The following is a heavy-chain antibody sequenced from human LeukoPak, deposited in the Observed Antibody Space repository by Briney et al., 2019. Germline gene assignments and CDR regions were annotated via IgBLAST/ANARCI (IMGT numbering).Heavy chain of an antibody. CDR1: GYTFTSYD. Sequence: ASVKVSCKASGYTFTSYDINWVRQATGQGLEWMGWMNPNSGNTGYAQKFQGRVTMTRNTSISTAYMELSSLRSEDTAVYYCARGRSGMVRGVIITTMKYNWFDPWRQGTLVTVSS. CDR3: ARGRSGMVRGVIITTMKYNWFDP. V-gene: IGHV1-8*01. J-gene: IGHJ5*02. D-gene: IGHD3-10*01. CDR2: MNPNSGNT.